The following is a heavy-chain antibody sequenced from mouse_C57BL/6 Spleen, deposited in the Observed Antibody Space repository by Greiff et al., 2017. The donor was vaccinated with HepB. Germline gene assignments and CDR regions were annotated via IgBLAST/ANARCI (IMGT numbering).Heavy chain of an antibody. Sequence: DVKLQESGPGLVKPSQSLSLTCSVTGYSITSGYYWNWIRQFPGNKLEWMGYISYDGSNNYNPSLKNRISITRDTSKNQFFLKLNSVTTEDTATYYCARDYYDYEGFAYWGQGTLVTVSA. D-gene: IGHD2-4*01. V-gene: IGHV3-6*01. CDR1: GYSITSGYY. CDR3: ARDYYDYEGFAY. CDR2: ISYDGSN. J-gene: IGHJ3*01.